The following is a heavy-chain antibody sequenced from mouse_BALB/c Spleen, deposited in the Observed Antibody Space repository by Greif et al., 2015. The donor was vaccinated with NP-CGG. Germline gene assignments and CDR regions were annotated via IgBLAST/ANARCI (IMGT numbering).Heavy chain of an antibody. D-gene: IGHD2-1*01. CDR3: TRLNGNCCLGSVFDY. V-gene: IGHV1S81*02. CDR2: INPSNGGT. J-gene: IGHJ2*01. CDR1: GYTFTSYY. Sequence: QVQLQQSGAELVKQKNSVKLSCKASGYTFTSYYMYWVKQRPGQGLEWIGEINPSNGGTNFNEKFKSKATLAVDKSSTTAYMQLSSLTSEDSAVYYCTRLNGNCCLGSVFDYWGQGTTLTVSS.